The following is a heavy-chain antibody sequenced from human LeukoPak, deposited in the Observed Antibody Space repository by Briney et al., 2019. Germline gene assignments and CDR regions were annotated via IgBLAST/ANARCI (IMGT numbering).Heavy chain of an antibody. D-gene: IGHD6-19*01. CDR1: GFTLNDYY. CDR2: IGSSDNII. CDR3: AREIVAGAFDS. Sequence: GGSLRLSCAASGFTLNDYYMSWIRQPPGKGLGWVADIGSSDNIISYGASVRGRFTISRDIAKNSLYLHMNSLRADDTAVYYCAREIVAGAFDSWGQGTLVTVSS. J-gene: IGHJ4*02. V-gene: IGHV3-11*01.